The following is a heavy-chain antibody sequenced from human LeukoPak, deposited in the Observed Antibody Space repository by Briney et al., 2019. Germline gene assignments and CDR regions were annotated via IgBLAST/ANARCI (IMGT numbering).Heavy chain of an antibody. D-gene: IGHD6-13*01. J-gene: IGHJ5*02. CDR2: IYHSGST. CDR1: GGSISSSHW. V-gene: IGHV4-4*02. Sequence: SGTLSLTCAVSGGSISSSHWWSWVRQPPGKGLEWIGEIYHSGSTNYNPSLKSRVTISVDKSKNQFSLKLSSVTAADTAVYYCARASSLYSSSWYNWFDPWGQGTLVTVSS. CDR3: ARASSLYSSSWYNWFDP.